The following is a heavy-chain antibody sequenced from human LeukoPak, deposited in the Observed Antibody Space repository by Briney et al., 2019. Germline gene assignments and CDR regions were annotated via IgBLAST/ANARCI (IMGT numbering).Heavy chain of an antibody. Sequence: WGSLRLSCAASGFTFSSYAMSWVRQAPGKGLEWVAVIWYGGSNKYYADSVKGRFTISRDNSKHTLYLKMNSLRAEDTAVYYCAKEGSWGYQLLGYDYYYMDVWGKGTTVTVSS. CDR1: GFTFSSYA. V-gene: IGHV3-30*02. CDR3: AKEGSWGYQLLGYDYYYMDV. CDR2: IWYGGSNK. D-gene: IGHD2-2*01. J-gene: IGHJ6*03.